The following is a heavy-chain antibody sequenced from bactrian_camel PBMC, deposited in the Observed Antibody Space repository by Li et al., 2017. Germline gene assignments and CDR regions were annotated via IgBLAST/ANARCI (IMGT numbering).Heavy chain of an antibody. CDR2: IDTGDEGP. Sequence: HVQLVESGGGSVQTGGSLRLSCAATGNTYCMAWFRQAPGKEREGGAAIDTGDEGPYYADSVKVRFTITRDNEKNTVYLQMNSLQLADNDMYYCASRDYRRCYNFGAFVQLEYRNWGQGTQFTVS. CDR3: ASRDYRRCYNFGAFVQLEYRN. V-gene: IGHV3S54*01. D-gene: IGHD4*01. J-gene: IGHJ4*01. CDR1: GNTYC.